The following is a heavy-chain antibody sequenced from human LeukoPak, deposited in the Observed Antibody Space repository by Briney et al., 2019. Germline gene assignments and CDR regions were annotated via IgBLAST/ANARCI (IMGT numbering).Heavy chain of an antibody. D-gene: IGHD6-13*01. Sequence: PGGSLRLSCAASGFTFSSYAMHWVRQAPGKGLEWVAVISYDGSNKYYADSVKGRFTISRDNSKNTLYLQMNSLRPEDTAVFHCARDTFRFSAAGTFERRGSDYWGQGTLVTVSS. V-gene: IGHV3-30*04. CDR3: ARDTFRFSAAGTFERRGSDY. CDR2: ISYDGSNK. J-gene: IGHJ4*02. CDR1: GFTFSSYA.